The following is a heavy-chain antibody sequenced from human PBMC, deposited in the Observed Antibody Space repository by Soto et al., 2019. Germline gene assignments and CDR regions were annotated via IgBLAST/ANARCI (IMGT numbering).Heavy chain of an antibody. V-gene: IGHV4-61*01. Sequence: QVQLQESGPGLVKPSETLSLTCTFSGVSVSSGSYYWSCIRQPPGKALEWIGYIYYSGSTNYNPPLKSRVTISVDTSKNQFSLKLSSVTAADTAVYYCARLEYGDYRGGFDYWGQGTLVTVSS. D-gene: IGHD4-17*01. CDR1: GVSVSSGSYY. CDR3: ARLEYGDYRGGFDY. J-gene: IGHJ4*02. CDR2: IYYSGST.